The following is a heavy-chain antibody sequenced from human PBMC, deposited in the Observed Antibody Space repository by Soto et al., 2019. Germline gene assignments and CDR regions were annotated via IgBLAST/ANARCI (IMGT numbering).Heavy chain of an antibody. J-gene: IGHJ3*02. Sequence: EVQRGESGGGLVKPGGSLRLSCAASGFTVSSYIMNWVRQAPGKGLEWVSSISSRSGYIYYADSVKGRFTISRDNAKNSLYLQMNSLRAEDTAVYYCARGPLTDAFDIWGQGTMVTVSA. CDR2: ISSRSGYI. D-gene: IGHD7-27*01. V-gene: IGHV3-21*01. CDR1: GFTVSSYI. CDR3: ARGPLTDAFDI.